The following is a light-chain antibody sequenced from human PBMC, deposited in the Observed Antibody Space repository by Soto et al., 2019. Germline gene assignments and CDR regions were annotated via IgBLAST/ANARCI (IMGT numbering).Light chain of an antibody. Sequence: QCVFTQAACVSGSRGQSITIPCTRTMSDVGGYNSVSWYRQDPGKAPKLMLYDVTNRPSGVSHRFSGSKPGNTASLTISGLQAEDEADYYCSSFTSSITSVFGTGTKLTVL. CDR1: MSDVGGYNS. CDR2: DVT. V-gene: IGLV2-14*01. CDR3: SSFTSSITSV. J-gene: IGLJ1*01.